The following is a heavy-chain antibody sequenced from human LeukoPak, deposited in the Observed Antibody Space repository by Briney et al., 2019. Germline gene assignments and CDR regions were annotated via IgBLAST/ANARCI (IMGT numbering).Heavy chain of an antibody. J-gene: IGHJ4*02. Sequence: GGSLTLYCAASRFIFYSYGMHRVRQGPGQGLEWVTVIWFDGSKKYYADSVKGRITISRDDSKNTLYLQMNSLRAEDTAVYYCARDGCGGDCYLADYWGQGTLVTVSS. CDR1: RFIFYSYG. CDR2: IWFDGSKK. CDR3: ARDGCGGDCYLADY. D-gene: IGHD2-21*02. V-gene: IGHV3-33*01.